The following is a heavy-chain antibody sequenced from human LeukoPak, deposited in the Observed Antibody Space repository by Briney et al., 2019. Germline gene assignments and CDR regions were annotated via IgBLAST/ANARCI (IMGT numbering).Heavy chain of an antibody. J-gene: IGHJ4*02. CDR2: IYYSGST. V-gene: IGHV4-59*11. D-gene: IGHD1-26*01. CDR3: AREDSGSYRD. Sequence: SETLSLTCTVSGGSISSHYWSWIRRPPGKGLEWIGYIYYSGSTNYNPSLKSRVTISVDTSKNQFSLKLSSVTAADTAVYYCAREDSGSYRDWGRGTLVTVSS. CDR1: GGSISSHY.